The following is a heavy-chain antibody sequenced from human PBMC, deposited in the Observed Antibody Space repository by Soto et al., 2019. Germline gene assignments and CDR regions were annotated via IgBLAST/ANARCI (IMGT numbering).Heavy chain of an antibody. CDR3: ARQVGYSGYDLWGYYGMDV. CDR2: IYPGDSDT. V-gene: IGHV5-51*01. J-gene: IGHJ6*02. Sequence: LGESLKISCKGSGYSFTSYWIGWVRQMPGKGLEWMGIIYPGDSDTRYSPSFQGQVTISADKSISTAYLQWSSLKASDTAMYYCARQVGYSGYDLWGYYGMDVWGQGTTVTVSS. CDR1: GYSFTSYW. D-gene: IGHD5-12*01.